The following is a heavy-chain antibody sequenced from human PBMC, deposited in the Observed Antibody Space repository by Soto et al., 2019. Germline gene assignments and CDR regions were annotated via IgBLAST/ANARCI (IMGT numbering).Heavy chain of an antibody. CDR1: GGTFSSYA. CDR2: IIPIFGTA. CDR3: AVHIVVVTASHYYYYYYGMDV. V-gene: IGHV1-69*01. J-gene: IGHJ6*02. Sequence: QVQLVQSGAEVKKPGSSVKVSCKASGGTFSSYAISWVRQAPGQGLEWMGGIIPIFGTANYAQKFQGSVTITADESTSTAYMELSSLRSEDTAVYYCAVHIVVVTASHYYYYYYGMDVWGQGTTVTVSS. D-gene: IGHD2-21*02.